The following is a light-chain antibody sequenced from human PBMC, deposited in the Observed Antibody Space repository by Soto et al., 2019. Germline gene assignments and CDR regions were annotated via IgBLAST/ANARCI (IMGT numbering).Light chain of an antibody. Sequence: EIVLTQSPVTVSLSPGEGATLSCKASQTVSSSSLAWYQQKPGQAPRLLIFGASTRAAGFPDRFSGSGSGSDFTLTISRLEPEDFAVYYCQQYGSSPRTFGQGTKV. CDR3: QQYGSSPRT. V-gene: IGKV3-20*01. J-gene: IGKJ1*01. CDR2: GAS. CDR1: QTVSSSS.